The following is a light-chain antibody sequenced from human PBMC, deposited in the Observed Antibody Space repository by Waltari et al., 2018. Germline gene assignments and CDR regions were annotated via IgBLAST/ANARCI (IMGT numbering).Light chain of an antibody. Sequence: QSALTQPASVSGSPGQSVSISCTVPSSDFGAYKYVPWYQQHPGKAPKLIIYDVSDRPSGVSDRFSGSKSGNTASLIISGLQAEDEADYYCSSYSSSTTRVFGGGTKLTVL. J-gene: IGLJ3*02. CDR3: SSYSSSTTRV. CDR1: SSDFGAYKY. V-gene: IGLV2-14*03. CDR2: DVS.